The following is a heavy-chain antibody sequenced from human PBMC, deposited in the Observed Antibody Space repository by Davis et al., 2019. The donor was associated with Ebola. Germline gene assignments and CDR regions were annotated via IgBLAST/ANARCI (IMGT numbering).Heavy chain of an antibody. CDR3: ARGSPVTVTGFYYFEY. V-gene: IGHV1-2*02. CDR1: GYTFTGYY. Sequence: ASVKVSCKASGYTFTGYYMHWVRQAPGQGLEWMGWINPNSGGTNYAQKFQGRVTMTRDTSISTAYMELSSLRSDDTALYYCARGSPVTVTGFYYFEYWGQGTLVTVSS. CDR2: INPNSGGT. J-gene: IGHJ4*02. D-gene: IGHD4-17*01.